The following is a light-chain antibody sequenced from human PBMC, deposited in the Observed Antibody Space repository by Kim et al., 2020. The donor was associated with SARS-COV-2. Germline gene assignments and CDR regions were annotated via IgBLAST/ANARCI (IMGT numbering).Light chain of an antibody. J-gene: IGKJ1*01. CDR2: FAS. V-gene: IGKV3-20*01. Sequence: PSERATPPCRASQSIGRSYLAWYPPKPGQAPRLLIYFASSRATGIPDRFSGSGSGTDFTLTISRLEPEDSAVYYCQQYDRSPRTFGQGTKVDIK. CDR1: QSIGRSY. CDR3: QQYDRSPRT.